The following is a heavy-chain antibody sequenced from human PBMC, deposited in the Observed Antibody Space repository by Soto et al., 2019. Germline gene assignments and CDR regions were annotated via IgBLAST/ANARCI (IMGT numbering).Heavy chain of an antibody. J-gene: IGHJ4*02. D-gene: IGHD3-10*01. CDR2: IIPIFGTA. CDR3: ARTGAPRAHYFDY. CDR1: GGTFSSYA. V-gene: IGHV1-69*06. Sequence: ASVKVSCKASGGTFSSYAISWVRQAPGQGLEWMGGIIPIFGTANYAQKFQGRVTITADKSTSTAYMELSSLRSEDTAVYYCARTGAPRAHYFDYWGQGTLVTRLL.